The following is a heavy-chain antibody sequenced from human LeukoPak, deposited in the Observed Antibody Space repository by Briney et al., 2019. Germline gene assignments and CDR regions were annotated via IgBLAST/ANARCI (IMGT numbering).Heavy chain of an antibody. CDR2: IIPIFGTA. Sequence: SVKVSCKASGYTFTGFYIHWVRQAPGQGLEWMGGIIPIFGTANYAQKFQGRVTITTDESTSTAYTELSSLRSEDTAVYYCAREYSSSKAGWFDPWGQGTLVTVSS. V-gene: IGHV1-69*05. CDR1: GYTFTGFY. J-gene: IGHJ5*02. D-gene: IGHD6-6*01. CDR3: AREYSSSKAGWFDP.